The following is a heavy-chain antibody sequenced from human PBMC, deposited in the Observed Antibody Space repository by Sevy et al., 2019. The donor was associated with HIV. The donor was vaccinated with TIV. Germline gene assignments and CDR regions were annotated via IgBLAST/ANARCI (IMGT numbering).Heavy chain of an antibody. J-gene: IGHJ4*02. V-gene: IGHV4-61*02. CDR2: IYTSGST. CDR1: GGSISSGSYY. Sequence: SDTLSLTCTVSGGSISSGSYYWSWIRQPAGKGLEWIGRIYTSGSTNYNPSLKSRVTISVDTSKNQFSLKLSSVTAADTAVYYCARGRYYGSGSYSPFDYWGQGTLVTVSS. CDR3: ARGRYYGSGSYSPFDY. D-gene: IGHD3-10*01.